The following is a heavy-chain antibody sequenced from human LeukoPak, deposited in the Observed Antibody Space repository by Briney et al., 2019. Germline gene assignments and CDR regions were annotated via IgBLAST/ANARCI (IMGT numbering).Heavy chain of an antibody. J-gene: IGHJ6*03. V-gene: IGHV4-4*07. CDR2: IYTSGST. CDR3: AREGFSIGSTSWDYYYYMDV. CDR1: GGSISSYY. D-gene: IGHD2-2*01. Sequence: SETLSLTCTVSGGSISSYYWSWIRQPAGKGLEWIGRIYTSGSTNYNPSLKSRVTISVDTSKNQFSLKLSSVTAADTAVYYCAREGFSIGSTSWDYYYYMDVWGKGTTVTISS.